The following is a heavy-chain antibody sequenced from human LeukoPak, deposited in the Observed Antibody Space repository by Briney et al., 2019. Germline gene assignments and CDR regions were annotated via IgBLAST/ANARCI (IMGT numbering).Heavy chain of an antibody. Sequence: SVKVSCKASGGTSSSYAISWVRQAPGQGLEWMGGIIPIFGTANYAQKFQGRVTITADKSTSTAYMELSSLRSEDTAVYYCARAAMTTVTTVAYYYMDVWGKGTTVTVSS. CDR2: IIPIFGTA. CDR1: GGTSSSYA. J-gene: IGHJ6*03. V-gene: IGHV1-69*06. D-gene: IGHD4-17*01. CDR3: ARAAMTTVTTVAYYYMDV.